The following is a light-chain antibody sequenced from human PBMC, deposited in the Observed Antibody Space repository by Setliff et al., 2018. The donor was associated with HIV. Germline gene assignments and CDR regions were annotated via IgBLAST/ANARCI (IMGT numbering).Light chain of an antibody. CDR2: STN. CDR1: SGSVSTSYY. CDR3: VLFMGLGIHV. J-gene: IGLJ1*01. V-gene: IGLV8-61*01. Sequence: QTVVTQEPSFSVSPGGTVTLTCGLTSGSVSTSYYPSWYQQTPGQAPRTLIYSTNTRLSGVPDRFSGSILGNKAALTITGAQADDESDYYCVLFMGLGIHVFGTGTKVTVL.